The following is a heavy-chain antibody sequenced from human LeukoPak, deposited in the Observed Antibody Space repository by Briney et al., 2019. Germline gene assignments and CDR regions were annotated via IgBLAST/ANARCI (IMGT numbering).Heavy chain of an antibody. J-gene: IGHJ4*02. Sequence: SETLSLTCAVFNASVTSHHWAWIRQLAGKGLEWVGRVHFSGSTNYNPFLRSRLALSLDKTKNELSLTLKSVSAADTAVYYCARDDSSRDDSGGYHYWGRGVLVTVSS. CDR3: ARDDSSRDDSGGYHY. CDR1: NASVTSHH. CDR2: VHFSGST. V-gene: IGHV4-4*07. D-gene: IGHD3-22*01.